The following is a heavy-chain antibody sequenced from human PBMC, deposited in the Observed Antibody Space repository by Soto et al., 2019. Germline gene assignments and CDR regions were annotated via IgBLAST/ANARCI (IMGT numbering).Heavy chain of an antibody. CDR3: ASYYYDSSGYYHHFDS. J-gene: IGHJ4*02. V-gene: IGHV3-23*01. CDR1: GFTFSSYG. Sequence: EVQLLESGGGLVQPGGSLRVSCAASGFTFSSYGMSWVRQAPGKGLEWVSGISGSGGSTYYADSVKGRFTISRDNSKNTVYLQMNSLSAEDTASYYCASYYYDSSGYYHHFDSWGQGNLVADSS. CDR2: ISGSGGST. D-gene: IGHD3-22*01.